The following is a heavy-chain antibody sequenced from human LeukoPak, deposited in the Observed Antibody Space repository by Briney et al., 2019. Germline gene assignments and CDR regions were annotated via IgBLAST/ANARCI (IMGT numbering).Heavy chain of an antibody. D-gene: IGHD3-10*01. V-gene: IGHV4-34*01. CDR3: ARRRLYNWFDP. J-gene: IGHJ5*02. CDR2: INHSGST. Sequence: SETLPLTCAVYGGSLSGYYWSWIRQPPGEGLEWIGEINHSGSTDYNPSLKSRVTISVDTSKNQFSLKLSSVTAADTAVYYCARRRLYNWFDPWGQGTLVTVSS. CDR1: GGSLSGYY.